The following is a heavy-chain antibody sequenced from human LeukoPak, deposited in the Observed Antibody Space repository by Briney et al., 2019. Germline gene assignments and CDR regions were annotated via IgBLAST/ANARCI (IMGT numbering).Heavy chain of an antibody. J-gene: IGHJ4*02. CDR2: IKKDGSEK. CDR1: GFTFSSYG. V-gene: IGHV3-7*01. Sequence: GGSLRLSCAASGFTFSSYGMSWVRQAPGKGLEWVANIKKDGSEKYYVDSVKGRFTISRDNAKTSPYLQMNSLRAEDTAVYCCARDLSGVTGYTYGRGIDYWGQGTLVTVSS. CDR3: ARDLSGVTGYTYGRGIDY. D-gene: IGHD5-18*01.